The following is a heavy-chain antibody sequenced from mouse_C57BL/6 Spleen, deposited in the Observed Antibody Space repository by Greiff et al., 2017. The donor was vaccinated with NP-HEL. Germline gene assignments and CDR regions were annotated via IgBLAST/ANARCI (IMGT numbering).Heavy chain of an antibody. CDR2: IYPGSGNT. D-gene: IGHD2-5*01. CDR3: ARGEAYYSNYDYFDY. J-gene: IGHJ2*01. V-gene: IGHV1-76*01. CDR1: GYTFTDYY. Sequence: QVQLKESGAELVRPGASVKLSCKASGYTFTDYYINWVKQRPGQGLEWIARIYPGSGNTYYNEKFKGKATLTAEKSSSTAYMQLSSLTSEDSAVYFCARGEAYYSNYDYFDYWGQGTTLTVSS.